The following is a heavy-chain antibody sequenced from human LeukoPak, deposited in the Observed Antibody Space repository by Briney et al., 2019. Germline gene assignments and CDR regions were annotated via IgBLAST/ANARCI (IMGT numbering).Heavy chain of an antibody. CDR3: VRDGNLELDALDI. J-gene: IGHJ3*02. CDR2: IFGGDTTT. CDR1: GFTFISYR. Sequence: PGGSLTLSCASCGFTFISYRSNWVRQAPGRGLEGVSYIFGGDTTTYYADSVKGRLTISRDNAKNSLYLQMNSLRDEDTAVYYCVRDGNLELDALDIWGQGAMVAVST. V-gene: IGHV3-48*02. D-gene: IGHD1-7*01.